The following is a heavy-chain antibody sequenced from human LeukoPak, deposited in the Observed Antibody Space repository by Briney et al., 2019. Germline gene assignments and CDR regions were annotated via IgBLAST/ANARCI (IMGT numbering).Heavy chain of an antibody. V-gene: IGHV1-69*06. J-gene: IGHJ4*02. Sequence: ASVKVSCKASGGTFSSYAISWVRQAPGQGLEWMGGIIPIFGTANYAQKFQGRVTITADKSTSTAYMELSSLRSEDTAVYYCARDLSLDLMRRIAVAHLYYWGQGTLVTVSS. D-gene: IGHD6-19*01. CDR2: IIPIFGTA. CDR1: GGTFSSYA. CDR3: ARDLSLDLMRRIAVAHLYY.